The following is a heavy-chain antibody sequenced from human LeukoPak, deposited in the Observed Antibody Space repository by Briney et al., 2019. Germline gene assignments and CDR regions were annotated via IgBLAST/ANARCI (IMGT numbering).Heavy chain of an antibody. CDR3: ARLPTVTTYHYYHYMDV. CDR2: IYPGDSDT. J-gene: IGHJ6*03. V-gene: IGHV5-51*01. D-gene: IGHD4-11*01. Sequence: GASLKISCKGSGYSFTSYWIGWVRPLPGKGLGWMGIIYPGDSDTRYSPSFQGQVTISADKSISTAYLQWSSLKASDTAMYYCARLPTVTTYHYYHYMDVWGKGTTVTVSS. CDR1: GYSFTSYW.